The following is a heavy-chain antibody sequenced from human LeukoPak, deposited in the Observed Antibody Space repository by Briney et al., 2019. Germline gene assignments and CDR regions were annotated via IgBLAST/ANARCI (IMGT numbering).Heavy chain of an antibody. CDR3: ARDGMDV. J-gene: IGHJ6*03. CDR1: GFTFGDYA. CDR2: IGYDGSNK. V-gene: IGHV3-30*02. Sequence: GGSLRLSCTASGFTFGDYAMSWFRQAPGKGLEWVAFIGYDGSNKYYADSLKGRFTISRDNSKNTLYLQMNSLRAEDTAVYYCARDGMDVWGKGTTVTVSS.